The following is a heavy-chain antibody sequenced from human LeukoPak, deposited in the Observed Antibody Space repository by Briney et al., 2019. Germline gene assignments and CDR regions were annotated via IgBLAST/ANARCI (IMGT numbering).Heavy chain of an antibody. CDR3: AGIPVFGVVLHQEPV. V-gene: IGHV1-69*10. Sequence: SVKVSCKASGDTFSDYALNWVRQAPGQGLEWMGVFIPILGTANSTQKFQGRVTITADISTNTVYMELSSLRSEDTAVYFCAGIPVFGVVLHQEPVWGKGTTVTVSS. J-gene: IGHJ6*04. D-gene: IGHD3-3*01. CDR1: GDTFSDYA. CDR2: FIPILGTA.